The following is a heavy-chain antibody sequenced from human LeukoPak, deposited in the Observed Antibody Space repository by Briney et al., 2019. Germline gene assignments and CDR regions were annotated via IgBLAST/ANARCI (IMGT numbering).Heavy chain of an antibody. CDR3: AKTVLRLRYFDY. Sequence: GRSLRLSCAASGFTFSSYGMHWVRQAPGKGLELVAVISYDGSNKYYADSVKGRFTISRDNSKNTLYLQMNSLRAEDTAVYYCAKTVLRLRYFDYWGQGTLVTVSS. CDR1: GFTFSSYG. D-gene: IGHD5-12*01. V-gene: IGHV3-30*18. CDR2: ISYDGSNK. J-gene: IGHJ4*02.